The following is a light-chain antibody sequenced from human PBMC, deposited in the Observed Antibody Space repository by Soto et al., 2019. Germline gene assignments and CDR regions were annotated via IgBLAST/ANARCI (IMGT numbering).Light chain of an antibody. V-gene: IGKV3-20*01. Sequence: EIVLTQSPGTLSLSPGERATLSCRASQSVSNNYLAWYQQKPGQAPRLLIYGASSRATGIPDRFSGSGSGTDFTLTISRLEPEDFAVYYCQQYYSFPWTFGQGTKVDIK. J-gene: IGKJ1*01. CDR2: GAS. CDR1: QSVSNNY. CDR3: QQYYSFPWT.